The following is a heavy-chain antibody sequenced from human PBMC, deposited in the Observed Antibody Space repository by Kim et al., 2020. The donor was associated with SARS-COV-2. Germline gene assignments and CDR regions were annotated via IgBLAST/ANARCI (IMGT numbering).Heavy chain of an antibody. CDR3: ARSLDMGGSGSYYNPPDY. CDR1: GGTFSSYT. D-gene: IGHD3-10*01. Sequence: SVKVSCKASGGTFSSYTISWVRQAPGQGLEWMGRIIPILGIANYAQKFQGRVTITADKSTSTAYMELSSLRSEDTAVYYCARSLDMGGSGSYYNPPDYWGQGTLVTVSS. CDR2: IIPILGIA. J-gene: IGHJ4*02. V-gene: IGHV1-69*02.